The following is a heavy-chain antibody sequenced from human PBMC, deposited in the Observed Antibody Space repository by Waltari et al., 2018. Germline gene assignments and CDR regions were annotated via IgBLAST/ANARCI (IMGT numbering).Heavy chain of an antibody. CDR3: ARDPHDYYDSSGYYPHFDY. V-gene: IGHV1-69*01. CDR2: IIPIFGTA. CDR1: GGTFSSYA. Sequence: QVQLVQSGAEVKKPGSSVKVSCKASGGTFSSYAISWVRPAPGQGLEWMGGIIPIFGTANYAQKFQGRVTITADESTSTAYMELSSLRSEDTAVYYCARDPHDYYDSSGYYPHFDYWGQGTLVTVSS. D-gene: IGHD3-22*01. J-gene: IGHJ4*02.